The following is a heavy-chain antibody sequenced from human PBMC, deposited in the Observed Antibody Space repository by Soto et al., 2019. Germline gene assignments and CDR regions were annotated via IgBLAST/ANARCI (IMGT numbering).Heavy chain of an antibody. CDR2: IIPFFDTA. Sequence: ASVKVSCKASGGTFSSYVISWVRQAPGQGLEWMGGIIPFFDTANYAQKFQGRVTISAAESTSTAYMELHSLRSEDTAVYYCASGHYHDSTGYYPAEYFQYRGQGTPVTVSS. V-gene: IGHV1-69*13. D-gene: IGHD3-22*01. CDR3: ASGHYHDSTGYYPAEYFQY. J-gene: IGHJ1*01. CDR1: GGTFSSYV.